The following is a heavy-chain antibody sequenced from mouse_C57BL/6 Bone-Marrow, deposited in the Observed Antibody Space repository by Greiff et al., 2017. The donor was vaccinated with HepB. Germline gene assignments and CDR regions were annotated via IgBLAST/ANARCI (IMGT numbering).Heavy chain of an antibody. CDR3: ASPYGNYWYFDV. Sequence: VQLQQPGAELVMPWASVKLSCKASGYTFTSYWMHWVKQRPGQGLEWIGEIDPSDSYTNYNQKFKGKSTLTVDKSSSTAYMQLSSLTSEDSAVYYCASPYGNYWYFDVWGTGTTVTVSS. CDR1: GYTFTSYW. J-gene: IGHJ1*03. D-gene: IGHD2-1*01. CDR2: IDPSDSYT. V-gene: IGHV1-69*01.